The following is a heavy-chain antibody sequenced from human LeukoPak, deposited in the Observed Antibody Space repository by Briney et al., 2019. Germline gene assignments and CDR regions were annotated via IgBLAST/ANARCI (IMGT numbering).Heavy chain of an antibody. Sequence: PSETLSLTCTVSGGSISSYYWGWIRQPPGKGLEWIGSIYYSGSTYYNPSLKSRVTISVDTSKNQFSLKLSSVTAADTAVYYCARQSGDYYGSGSPNWFDPWGQGTLVTVSS. V-gene: IGHV4-39*01. CDR2: IYYSGST. CDR3: ARQSGDYYGSGSPNWFDP. CDR1: GGSISSYY. J-gene: IGHJ5*02. D-gene: IGHD3-10*01.